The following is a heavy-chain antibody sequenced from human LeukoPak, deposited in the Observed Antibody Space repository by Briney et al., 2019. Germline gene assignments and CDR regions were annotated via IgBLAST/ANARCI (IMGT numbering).Heavy chain of an antibody. CDR1: GFRVSSFG. CDR3: AQGFSSGWYPY. V-gene: IGHV3-23*01. Sequence: SGGSLRLSCAVSGFRVSSFGMSWVRQAPGKGLEWISAISLNGETTWYADSVKGRFTISRDNSKNTLYLQLTSLRAEDTAVYYCAQGFSSGWYPYWGQGSLVSVSS. CDR2: ISLNGETT. D-gene: IGHD6-19*01. J-gene: IGHJ4*02.